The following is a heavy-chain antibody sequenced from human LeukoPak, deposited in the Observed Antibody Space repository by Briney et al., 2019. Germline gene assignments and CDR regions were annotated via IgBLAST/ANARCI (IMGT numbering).Heavy chain of an antibody. D-gene: IGHD3-10*01. V-gene: IGHV4-59*12. J-gene: IGHJ4*02. Sequence: SETLSLTCSVSGGSISSYYWSWIRQPPGKGLEWIGYIYDSGSTNFKSPLKSRVTMSGDTSKNQFSLKVNSVTAADTAVYYCARDRGPFDYWGQGTLVTVSS. CDR3: ARDRGPFDY. CDR2: IYDSGST. CDR1: GGSISSYY.